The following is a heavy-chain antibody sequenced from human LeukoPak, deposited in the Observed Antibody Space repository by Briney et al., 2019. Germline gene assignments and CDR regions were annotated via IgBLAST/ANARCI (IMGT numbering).Heavy chain of an antibody. CDR1: GGSISSYY. CDR3: ARGAITRRDAFDI. V-gene: IGHV4-59*01. J-gene: IGHJ3*02. Sequence: SETLSLTCTVSGGSISSYYWSWIRQPPGKGLEWIGYIYYSGSTNYNPSLKSRVTISVDTSKNQFSLKLSSVTAADTAVYYCARGAITRRDAFDIWGQGTKVTVSS. CDR2: IYYSGST. D-gene: IGHD2-2*01.